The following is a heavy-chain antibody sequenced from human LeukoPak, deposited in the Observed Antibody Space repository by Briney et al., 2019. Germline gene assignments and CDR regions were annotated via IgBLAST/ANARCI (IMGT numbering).Heavy chain of an antibody. CDR2: ISAYNGHT. J-gene: IGHJ4*02. D-gene: IGHD6-19*01. Sequence: ASVKVSCKASGYTFTSYGINWVRQAPGQGFEWMGWISAYNGHTNYAQKLQGRVIMTTDTSTSTAYMELRSLRSDDTAVYYCALYGSGWKFDYWGQGSLVTVSS. V-gene: IGHV1-18*01. CDR1: GYTFTSYG. CDR3: ALYGSGWKFDY.